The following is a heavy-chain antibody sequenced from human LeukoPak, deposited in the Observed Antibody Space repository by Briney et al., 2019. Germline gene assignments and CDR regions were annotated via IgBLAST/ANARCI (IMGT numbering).Heavy chain of an antibody. CDR2: INAGNGNT. J-gene: IGHJ4*02. CDR1: GYTLTELS. V-gene: IGHV1-3*03. CDR3: ARELAYCGGDCSPYFDY. D-gene: IGHD2-21*02. Sequence: ASVKVSCKVSGYTLTELSMHWVRQAPGQRLEWMGWINAGNGNTKYSQEFQGRVTITRDTSASTAYMELSSLRSEDMAVYYCARELAYCGGDCSPYFDYWGQGTLVTVSS.